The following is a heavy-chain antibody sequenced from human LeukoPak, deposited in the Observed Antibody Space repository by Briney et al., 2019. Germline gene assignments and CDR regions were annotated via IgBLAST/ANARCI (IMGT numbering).Heavy chain of an antibody. D-gene: IGHD4-17*01. V-gene: IGHV3-23*01. CDR2: IGVIDGST. CDR1: GFTFSSSA. Sequence: GGSLRLSCAASGFTFSSSAMSWVRQAPGKRLEWVSTIGVIDGSTYYADSVKGRFTISRDDSKNTLYLQMNSLRVEDTAVYYCAKSHGDPFDYWGQGALVTVSS. J-gene: IGHJ4*02. CDR3: AKSHGDPFDY.